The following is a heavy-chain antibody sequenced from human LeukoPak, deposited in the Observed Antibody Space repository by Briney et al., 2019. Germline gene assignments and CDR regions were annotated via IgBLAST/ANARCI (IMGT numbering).Heavy chain of an antibody. Sequence: TLSLTCTVSGGSISSGGYYWSWIRQHPGKGLEWIGYIYYSGSTYYNPSLKSRVTISVDTSKYQFSLKLSSVTAADTAVYYCAGSKSYGRVDYWGQGTLVTVSS. CDR3: AGSKSYGRVDY. CDR2: IYYSGST. D-gene: IGHD1-26*01. V-gene: IGHV4-31*03. J-gene: IGHJ4*02. CDR1: GGSISSGGYY.